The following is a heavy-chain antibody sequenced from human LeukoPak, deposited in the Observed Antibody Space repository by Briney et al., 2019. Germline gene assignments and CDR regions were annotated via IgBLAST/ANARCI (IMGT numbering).Heavy chain of an antibody. J-gene: IGHJ4*02. CDR2: ISYDGSNK. CDR3: ARSLNYYDSSGYYPGY. D-gene: IGHD3-22*01. V-gene: IGHV3-30*03. Sequence: GGSLRLSCAASGFTFSSYGMHWVRQAPGKGLEWVAVISYDGSNKYYADSVKGRFTISRDNAKNSLYLQMNSLRAEDTAVYYCARSLNYYDSSGYYPGYWGQETLVTVSS. CDR1: GFTFSSYG.